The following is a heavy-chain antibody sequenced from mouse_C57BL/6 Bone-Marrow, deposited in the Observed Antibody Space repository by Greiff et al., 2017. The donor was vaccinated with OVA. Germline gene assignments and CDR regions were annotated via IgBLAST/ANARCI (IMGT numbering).Heavy chain of an antibody. CDR1: GYAFSSSW. CDR2: IYPGDGDT. CDR3: APLWGFAY. J-gene: IGHJ3*01. D-gene: IGHD1-1*02. V-gene: IGHV1-82*01. Sequence: VQRVESGPELVKPGASVKISCKASGYAFSSSWMNWVKQRPGKGLEWIGRIYPGDGDTNYNGKFKGKATLTADKSSSTAYMQLSSLTSEDSAVYFCAPLWGFAYWGQGTLVTVSA.